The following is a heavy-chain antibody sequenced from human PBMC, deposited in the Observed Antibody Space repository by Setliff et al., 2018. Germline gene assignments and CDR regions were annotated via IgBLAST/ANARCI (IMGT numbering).Heavy chain of an antibody. V-gene: IGHV1-18*01. D-gene: IGHD3-10*01. J-gene: IGHJ4*02. CDR2: VTIYNGNT. CDR3: ARVESMVRGKNILRHFDY. Sequence: VASVKVSCKASGYTFNNYGVAWVRQAPGQGLDWMGWVTIYNGNTKYAQNLQGRLTLTTDRSTSTVYMELGSLTTDDTATYYCARVESMVRGKNILRHFDYWGQGTQVTVSS. CDR1: GYTFNNYG.